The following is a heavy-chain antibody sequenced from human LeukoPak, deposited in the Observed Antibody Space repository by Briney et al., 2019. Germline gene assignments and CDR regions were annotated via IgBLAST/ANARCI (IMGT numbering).Heavy chain of an antibody. CDR2: ISSSGSGT. CDR1: GFTFSSFA. CDR3: AKDDSGP. D-gene: IGHD1-26*01. V-gene: IGHV3-23*01. Sequence: GGSLRLSCAASGFTFSSFAMSWVRQAPGKGLEWVSTISSSGSGTYYADSVKGRFTISRDNSKNTLYLQMNSLRAEDTAVYYCAKDDSGPWGQGTLVTVSS. J-gene: IGHJ5*02.